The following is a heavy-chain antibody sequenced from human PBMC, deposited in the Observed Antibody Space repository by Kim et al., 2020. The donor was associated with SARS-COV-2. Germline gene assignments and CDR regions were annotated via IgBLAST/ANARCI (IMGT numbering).Heavy chain of an antibody. D-gene: IGHD3-10*01. Sequence: GGSLRLSCAASGFTFSSYAMHWVRQAPGKGLEWVAVISYDGSNKYYADSVKGRFTISRDNSKNTLYLQMNSLRAEDTAVYYCASPPPLLWFGELLHLDY. CDR3: ASPPPLLWFGELLHLDY. CDR1: GFTFSSYA. CDR2: ISYDGSNK. J-gene: IGHJ4*01. V-gene: IGHV3-30*04.